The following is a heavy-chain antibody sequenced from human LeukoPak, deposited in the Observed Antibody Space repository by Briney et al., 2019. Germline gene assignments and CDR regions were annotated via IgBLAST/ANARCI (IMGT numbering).Heavy chain of an antibody. CDR1: GFSVSSNY. CDR2: MFASGRT. D-gene: IGHD6-13*01. J-gene: IGHJ4*02. CDR3: ARGFVQTGYSSSSYVH. Sequence: GGSLRLSCTASGFSVSSNYMTWVRQAPGKGLEWVSVMFASGRTYYPDSVKGRFTFSRDIFTNTLYLQLNSLRVEDTALYYCARGFVQTGYSSSSYVHWGQGSLVTVSS. V-gene: IGHV3-66*01.